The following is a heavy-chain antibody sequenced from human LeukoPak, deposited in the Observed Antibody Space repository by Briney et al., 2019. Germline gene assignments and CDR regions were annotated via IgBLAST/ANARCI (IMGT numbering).Heavy chain of an antibody. J-gene: IGHJ4*02. CDR2: INHSGST. Sequence: SETLSLTCAVYGGSFSGYYWSWIRQPPGQGLEWIGEINHSGSTNYNPSLKSRVTISVDTSKNQFSLKLSSVTAADTAVYYCARGRSIVAVLPFDYWGQGTLVTVSS. D-gene: IGHD2-15*01. V-gene: IGHV4-34*01. CDR3: ARGRSIVAVLPFDY. CDR1: GGSFSGYY.